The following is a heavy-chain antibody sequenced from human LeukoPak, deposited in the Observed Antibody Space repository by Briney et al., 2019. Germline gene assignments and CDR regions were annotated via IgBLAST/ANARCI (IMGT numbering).Heavy chain of an antibody. CDR2: TYYRSGWYN. Sequence: SGPRLGNPSQTLSLTCAISGDSVSSNSAAWGWIRQSPSRGLEWLGRTYYRSGWYNDYALSVKSRITINPDSSKNQVSLQLNSVTPEDTAVYYCSRELAWGTADYWGQGTLVTVSS. CDR1: GDSVSSNSAA. J-gene: IGHJ4*02. D-gene: IGHD7-27*01. CDR3: SRELAWGTADY. V-gene: IGHV6-1*01.